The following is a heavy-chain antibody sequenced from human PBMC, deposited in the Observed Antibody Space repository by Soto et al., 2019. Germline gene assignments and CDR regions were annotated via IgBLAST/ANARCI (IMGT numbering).Heavy chain of an antibody. Sequence: SETLSLTCTVSGGSISSSSYYWGWIRQPPGKGLEWIGSIYYSGSTYYNPSLKSRVTISVDTSKNQFSLKLSSVTAADTAVYYCARQGGYDWGFKWGSYYYMDVWGKGTTVTVSS. V-gene: IGHV4-39*01. D-gene: IGHD5-12*01. J-gene: IGHJ6*03. CDR3: ARQGGYDWGFKWGSYYYMDV. CDR1: GGSISSSSYY. CDR2: IYYSGST.